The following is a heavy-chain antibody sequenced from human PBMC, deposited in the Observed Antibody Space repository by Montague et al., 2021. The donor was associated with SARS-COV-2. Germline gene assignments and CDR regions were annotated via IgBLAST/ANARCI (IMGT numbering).Heavy chain of an antibody. CDR2: ISYDRSNK. CDR1: GFTFSSYA. J-gene: IGHJ4*02. D-gene: IGHD4-17*01. Sequence: SLRLSCAASGFTFSSYAMHWVRQAPGKGLEWVAVISYDRSNKYYADSAKGRFTISRDNSKNTLYLQMNSLRAEDTAVYYCASELADYGDFDYWGQGTLVTVSS. CDR3: ASELADYGDFDY. V-gene: IGHV3-30-3*01.